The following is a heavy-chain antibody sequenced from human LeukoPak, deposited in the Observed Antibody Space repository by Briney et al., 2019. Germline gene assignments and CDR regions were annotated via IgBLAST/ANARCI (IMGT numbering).Heavy chain of an antibody. D-gene: IGHD6-13*01. Sequence: GGSLRLSCAASGFTFSSYGMHWVRQAPGKGLEWVAFIRYDGSNKYYADSVKGRFTISRDNSKNTLYLQMNSLRAEDTAVYYCAKGALRQQLVRGAFDIWGQGTVVTVSS. V-gene: IGHV3-30*02. CDR2: IRYDGSNK. CDR1: GFTFSSYG. J-gene: IGHJ3*02. CDR3: AKGALRQQLVRGAFDI.